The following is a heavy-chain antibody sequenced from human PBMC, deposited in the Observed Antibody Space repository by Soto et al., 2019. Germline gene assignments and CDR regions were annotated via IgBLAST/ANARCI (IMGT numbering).Heavy chain of an antibody. Sequence: QVQLVQSGAEVKKPGASVKVSCKASGYTFTNYGISWVRQAPGQGLEWMGWISVYNGNTNYAQELQGRVTMTTDTSTSTAYMELRSLRSDDTAVYYWARDPGIQLWLTKYGMDFWGQGTTVTVSS. D-gene: IGHD5-18*01. CDR2: ISVYNGNT. J-gene: IGHJ6*02. V-gene: IGHV1-18*04. CDR1: GYTFTNYG. CDR3: ARDPGIQLWLTKYGMDF.